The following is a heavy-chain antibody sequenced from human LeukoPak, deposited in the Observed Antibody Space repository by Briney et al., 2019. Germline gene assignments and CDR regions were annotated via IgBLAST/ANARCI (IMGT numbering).Heavy chain of an antibody. CDR1: GFTFSSYW. J-gene: IGHJ4*02. CDR3: ARGPYYDILTGYYD. D-gene: IGHD3-9*01. V-gene: IGHV3-74*01. CDR2: INSDGSST. Sequence: GGTLRLSCAASGFTFSSYWMHWVRQAPAKGLVWVSRINSDGSSTSYADSVKGRFTISRDNAKNTLYLQMNSLRAEDTAVYYCARGPYYDILTGYYDWGQGTLVTVSS.